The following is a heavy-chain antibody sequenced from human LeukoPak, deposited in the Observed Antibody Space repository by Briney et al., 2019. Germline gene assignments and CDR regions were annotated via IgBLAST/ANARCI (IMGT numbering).Heavy chain of an antibody. CDR2: ISSSGSTI. CDR3: ARGVAYYYDSSGYGY. CDR1: GFTFSSNE. J-gene: IGHJ4*02. V-gene: IGHV3-48*03. D-gene: IGHD3-22*01. Sequence: PGGSLRLSCAASGFTFSSNEMNWVRQAPGKGLEWVSYISSSGSTIYYADSVKGRFTISRDNAKNSLYLQMNSLRAEDTAVYYCARGVAYYYDSSGYGYWGQGTLVTVSS.